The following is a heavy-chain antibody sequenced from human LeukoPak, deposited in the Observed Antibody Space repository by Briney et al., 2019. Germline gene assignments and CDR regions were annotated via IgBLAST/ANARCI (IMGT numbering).Heavy chain of an antibody. Sequence: GGSLRLSCSASVFIFCKYAMHWVRQAPGRGVEYVSAICLDGSITYYADSVKDRFTISRDNAKNTLHLQMNSLRAEDTAVYYCAREDYSSSWSYIAYWGQGTLVTVSS. J-gene: IGHJ4*02. D-gene: IGHD3-10*01. CDR3: AREDYSSSWSYIAY. CDR1: VFIFCKYA. CDR2: ICLDGSIT. V-gene: IGHV3-64*04.